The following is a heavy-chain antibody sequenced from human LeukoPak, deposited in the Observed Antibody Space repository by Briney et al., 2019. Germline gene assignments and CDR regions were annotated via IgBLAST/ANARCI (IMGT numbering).Heavy chain of an antibody. V-gene: IGHV3-74*01. J-gene: IGHJ3*02. D-gene: IGHD4/OR15-4a*01. CDR3: AKAADYDTDAFDI. Sequence: PGGSLRLSCAASGFTFNTYWMHWVRQAPGKGLAWVSRINSDGSSTNYADSVKGRFTISRDNAKNTLSLQMNSLRAEDTAVYYCAKAADYDTDAFDIWGQGTMVTVSS. CDR2: INSDGSST. CDR1: GFTFNTYW.